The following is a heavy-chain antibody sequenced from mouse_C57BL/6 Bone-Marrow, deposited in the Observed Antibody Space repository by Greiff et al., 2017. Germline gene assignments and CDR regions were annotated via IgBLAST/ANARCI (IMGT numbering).Heavy chain of an antibody. Sequence: QVQLQQSGAELARPGASVKLSCKASGYTFTSYGISWVKQRTGQGLEWIGEIYPRSGNTYYNEKFKGKATLTVDTSSSTAYMELNSLTSEDSAVYYWAGSNWHFDYWGQGTTLTVSS. CDR1: GYTFTSYG. D-gene: IGHD2-5*01. J-gene: IGHJ2*01. V-gene: IGHV1-81*01. CDR2: IYPRSGNT. CDR3: AGSNWHFDY.